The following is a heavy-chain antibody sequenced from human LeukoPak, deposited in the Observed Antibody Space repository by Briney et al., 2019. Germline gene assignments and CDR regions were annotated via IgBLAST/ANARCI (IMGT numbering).Heavy chain of an antibody. CDR2: ISSSGSTI. V-gene: IGHV3-11*04. D-gene: IGHD3-22*01. CDR3: ARGSGYYSYDAFDI. J-gene: IGHJ3*02. CDR1: GFTFSDYY. Sequence: GGSLRLSCAASGFTFSDYYMSWIRQAPGKGLEWVSYISSSGSTIYYADSVKGRFTISRDNAKNTLYLQMNSLRAEDTAVYYCARGSGYYSYDAFDIWGQGTMVTVSP.